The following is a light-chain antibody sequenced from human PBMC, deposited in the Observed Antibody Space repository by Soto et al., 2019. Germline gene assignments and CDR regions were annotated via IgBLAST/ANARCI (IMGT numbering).Light chain of an antibody. CDR3: QKYNSAPRT. Sequence: DIQMTQSPSSLSAAGGDRVTITCRASQGISNYLAWYQQKPGKVPKLLIYAASTLQSGVPSRFSGSGSGTDFTLTISSLQPEDVATYYWQKYNSAPRTFGQGTKVEIK. CDR2: AAS. J-gene: IGKJ1*01. V-gene: IGKV1-27*01. CDR1: QGISNY.